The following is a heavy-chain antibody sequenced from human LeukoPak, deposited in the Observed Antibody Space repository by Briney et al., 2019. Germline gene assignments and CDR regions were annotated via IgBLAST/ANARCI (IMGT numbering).Heavy chain of an antibody. V-gene: IGHV1-69*05. J-gene: IGHJ3*02. D-gene: IGHD3-3*01. CDR1: GGTFSSYA. CDR3: ARGSAIFGVVPIGAFDI. Sequence: SVKVSCKASGGTFSSYAISWVRQAPGQGLEWMGGIIPIFGTANYAQKFQGRVTITTDESTSTAYMELSSLRSEDTAVYYCARGSAIFGVVPIGAFDIWGQGKMVTVSS. CDR2: IIPIFGTA.